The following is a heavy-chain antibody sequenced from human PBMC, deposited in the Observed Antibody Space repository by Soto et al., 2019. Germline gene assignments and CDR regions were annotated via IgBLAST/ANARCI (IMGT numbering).Heavy chain of an antibody. J-gene: IGHJ4*02. Sequence: PGGSLRLSCAASGFTFSSYAMSWVRQAPGKGLEWVSAISGSGGSTYYADSVKGRFTISRDNSKNTLYLQMNSLRAEDTAVYYCAKDHPKYYYDSSGYYPGPLLGYWGQGTLVTVSS. CDR1: GFTFSSYA. CDR2: ISGSGGST. V-gene: IGHV3-23*01. D-gene: IGHD3-22*01. CDR3: AKDHPKYYYDSSGYYPGPLLGY.